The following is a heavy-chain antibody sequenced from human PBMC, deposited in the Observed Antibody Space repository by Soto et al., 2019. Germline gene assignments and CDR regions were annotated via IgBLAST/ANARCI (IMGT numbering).Heavy chain of an antibody. J-gene: IGHJ4*02. CDR2: ITRSGST. V-gene: IGHV4-34*01. CDR1: GGSVSGYY. Sequence: SETLSLTCAVYGGSVSGYYWIWIRQPPGKGLEWIGEITRSGSTNYNPSLKSRVTISVDTSKQQFSLSLTSVTAADTAVYFCVRALAAVQEWGQGTLVTVSS. CDR3: VRALAAVQE. D-gene: IGHD6-13*01.